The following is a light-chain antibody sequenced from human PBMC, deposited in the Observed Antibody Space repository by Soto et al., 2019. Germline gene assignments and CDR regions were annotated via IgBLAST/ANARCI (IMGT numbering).Light chain of an antibody. CDR2: GAS. Sequence: EIVLTQSPGSLSLSPGQRATLSCRASQSVDTTFFAWYQNKTGQAPRLLIYGASKRATGIPDRFSGSGSGTDFTLIISRLEPEDFAVYYCQQYMSSVTFGQGTKVEIK. CDR3: QQYMSSVT. V-gene: IGKV3-20*01. CDR1: QSVDTTF. J-gene: IGKJ1*01.